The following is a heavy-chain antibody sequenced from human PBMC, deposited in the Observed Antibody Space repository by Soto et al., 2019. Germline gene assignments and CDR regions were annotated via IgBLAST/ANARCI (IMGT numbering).Heavy chain of an antibody. J-gene: IGHJ6*02. CDR1: GGTFSSYA. Sequence: ASVKVSCKASGGTFSSYAISWVRQAPGQGLEWMGGIIPIFGTANYAQKFQGRVTITADESTSTAYMELSSLRSEDTAVYYCARRGCSSTSCPRNYYYYYGMDVWGQGTTVTVSS. CDR3: ARRGCSSTSCPRNYYYYYGMDV. D-gene: IGHD2-2*01. V-gene: IGHV1-69*13. CDR2: IIPIFGTA.